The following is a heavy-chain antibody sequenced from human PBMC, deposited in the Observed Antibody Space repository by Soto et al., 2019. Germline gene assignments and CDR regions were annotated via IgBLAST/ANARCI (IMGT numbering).Heavy chain of an antibody. V-gene: IGHV1-69*13. CDR3: ARTSDSSSWSYYYYGMDV. Sequence: SVKASCKAPGGTFSSYSISWVRQSHGQGLEWMGGIIPIFGTANYAQKFQGRVTITADESTSTAYMELSSLRSEDTAVYYCARTSDSSSWSYYYYGMDVWGQGTTVTVSS. CDR1: GGTFSSYS. CDR2: IIPIFGTA. J-gene: IGHJ6*02. D-gene: IGHD6-13*01.